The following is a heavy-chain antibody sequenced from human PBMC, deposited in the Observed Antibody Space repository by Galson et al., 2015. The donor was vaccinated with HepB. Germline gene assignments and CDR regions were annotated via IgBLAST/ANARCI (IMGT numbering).Heavy chain of an antibody. D-gene: IGHD1-26*01. J-gene: IGHJ3*02. CDR3: ATGVSVGSPLGDAFDI. V-gene: IGHV1-24*01. CDR2: FDPEDGET. CDR1: GYTLTELS. Sequence: SVKVSCKVSGYTLTELSMHWVRQAPGKGLEWMGGFDPEDGETIYAQKFQGRVTMTEDTSTDTAYMELSSLRSEDAAVYYCATGVSVGSPLGDAFDIWGQGTMV.